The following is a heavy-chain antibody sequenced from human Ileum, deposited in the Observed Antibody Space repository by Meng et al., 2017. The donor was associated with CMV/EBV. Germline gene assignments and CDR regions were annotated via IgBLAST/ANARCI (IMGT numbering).Heavy chain of an antibody. Sequence: QGQLQQWGAGLLNPSETLSLTCAVYGGSFSDYYWSWIRQPPGRGLEWVGEINHSGTTNYNPSLKSRVTISVDTSKNQFSLKLTSVTAADTAVYFCATDPGGYWGQGTLVTVSS. V-gene: IGHV4-34*01. J-gene: IGHJ4*02. CDR3: ATDPGGY. CDR2: INHSGTT. CDR1: GGSFSDYY. D-gene: IGHD1-14*01.